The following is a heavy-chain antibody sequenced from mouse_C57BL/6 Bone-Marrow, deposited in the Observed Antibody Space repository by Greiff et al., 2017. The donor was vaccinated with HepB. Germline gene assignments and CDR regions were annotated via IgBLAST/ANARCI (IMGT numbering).Heavy chain of an antibody. CDR3: ARRTMITPWYFDV. CDR1: GYSITSGYY. CDR2: ISYDGSN. V-gene: IGHV3-6*01. D-gene: IGHD2-4*01. Sequence: EVKVEESGPGLVKPSQSLSLTCSVTGYSITSGYYWNWIRQFPGNKLEWMGYISYDGSNNYNPSLKNRISITRDTSKNQFFLKLNSVTTEDTATYYCARRTMITPWYFDVWGTGTTVTVSS. J-gene: IGHJ1*03.